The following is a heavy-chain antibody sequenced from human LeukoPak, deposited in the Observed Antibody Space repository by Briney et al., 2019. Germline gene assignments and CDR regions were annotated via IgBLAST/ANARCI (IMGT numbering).Heavy chain of an antibody. CDR1: GFTFTNYW. J-gene: IGHJ3*02. CDR3: ARDRSPAYGGSYFDAFDI. V-gene: IGHV3-7*01. D-gene: IGHD1-26*01. CDR2: IDQDGSEK. Sequence: GGSLRLSCAAFGFTFTNYWMTWVRQAPGKGLEWVANIDQDGSEKYYVDSVKGRFTISRDNAKNSLYLQMDSLRAEDTAFYYCARDRSPAYGGSYFDAFDIWGQGTMVTVSS.